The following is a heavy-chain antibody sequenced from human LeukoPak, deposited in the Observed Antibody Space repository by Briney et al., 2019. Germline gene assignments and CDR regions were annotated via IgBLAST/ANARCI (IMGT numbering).Heavy chain of an antibody. CDR1: GFTFDDYA. CDR3: AKDSRPVHLLLIDY. V-gene: IGHV3-9*01. J-gene: IGHJ4*02. CDR2: ISWNSGSI. D-gene: IGHD3-22*01. Sequence: GGSLRLSCAASGFTFDDYAMHWVRQAPGKGLEWVSGISWNSGSIGYADSVKGRFTVSRDNAKNSLYLQMNSLRAEDTALYYCAKDSRPVHLLLIDYWGQGTLVTVSS.